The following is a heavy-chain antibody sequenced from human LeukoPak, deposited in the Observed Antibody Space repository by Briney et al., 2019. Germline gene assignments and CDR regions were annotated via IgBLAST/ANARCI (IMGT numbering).Heavy chain of an antibody. J-gene: IGHJ4*02. V-gene: IGHV4-39*01. CDR2: INHSGTT. CDR1: GGSISSSSYY. Sequence: SETLSLTCTVSGGSISSSSYYWSWIRQPPGKGLEWIGEINHSGTTNYNPSLKSRVTMSLDTSKNQFSLRLNSVTAADTAVYYCARVPLRFLEPFDYWGQGTLVTVSS. D-gene: IGHD3-3*01. CDR3: ARVPLRFLEPFDY.